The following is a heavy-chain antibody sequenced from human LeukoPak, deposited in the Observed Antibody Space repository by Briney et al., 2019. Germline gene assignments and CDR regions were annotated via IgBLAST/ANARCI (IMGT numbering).Heavy chain of an antibody. Sequence: SETLSLTCAVSGYSISSGYYWGWIRQPPGKGLEWIGSIYHSGSTYYNPSLKSRVTISVDTCKNQFSLKLSSVTAADTAVYYCARQGSVAGTGGSDYWGQGTLVTVSS. CDR3: ARQGSVAGTGGSDY. V-gene: IGHV4-38-2*01. J-gene: IGHJ4*02. CDR1: GYSISSGYY. CDR2: IYHSGST. D-gene: IGHD6-19*01.